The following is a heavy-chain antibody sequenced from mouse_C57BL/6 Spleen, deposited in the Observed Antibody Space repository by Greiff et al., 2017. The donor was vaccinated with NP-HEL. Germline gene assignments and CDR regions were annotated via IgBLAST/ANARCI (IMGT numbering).Heavy chain of an antibody. CDR1: GFTFSSYT. CDR2: ISGGGGNT. V-gene: IGHV5-9*01. Sequence: VKLVESGGGLVKPGGSLKLSCAASGFTFSSYTMSWVRQTPEKRLEWVATISGGGGNTYYPDSVKGRFTISRDNAKNTLYLQMSSLRSEDTALYYCARHGGSSSAMDYWGQGTSVTVSS. J-gene: IGHJ4*01. D-gene: IGHD1-1*01. CDR3: ARHGGSSSAMDY.